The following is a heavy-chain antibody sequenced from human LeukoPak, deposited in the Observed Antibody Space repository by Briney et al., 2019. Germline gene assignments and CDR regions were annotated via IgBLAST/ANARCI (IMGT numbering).Heavy chain of an antibody. CDR2: VNPSGGGT. D-gene: IGHD1-14*01. CDR1: GYTFTSYY. J-gene: IGHJ4*02. Sequence: ASVKVSCKASGYTFTSYYMHWVRQAPGQGLEWMGIVNPSGGGTRYAQKFQGRVTITADESTSTAYMELSSLRSEDTAVYYCARVYKEKTLRRYFDYWGQGTLVTVSS. V-gene: IGHV1-46*01. CDR3: ARVYKEKTLRRYFDY.